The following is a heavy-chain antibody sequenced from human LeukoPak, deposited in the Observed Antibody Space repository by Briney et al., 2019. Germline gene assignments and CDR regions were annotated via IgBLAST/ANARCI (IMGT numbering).Heavy chain of an antibody. CDR1: GFTVSNNY. D-gene: IGHD2-2*01. J-gene: IGHJ4*02. CDR2: IYSGGST. Sequence: PGGSLRLSCAASGFTVSNNYMSWVRQAPGKGLEWVSVIYSGGSTYYADSVKGRFTISRDNSKNTLYLQMNSLRAEDTAVYYCAREVPATAMFFDYWGQGTLVTVSS. V-gene: IGHV3-53*01. CDR3: AREVPATAMFFDY.